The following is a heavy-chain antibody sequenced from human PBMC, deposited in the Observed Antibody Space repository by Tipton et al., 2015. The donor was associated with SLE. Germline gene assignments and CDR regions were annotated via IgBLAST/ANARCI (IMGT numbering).Heavy chain of an antibody. V-gene: IGHV4-34*01. CDR1: GGSFSAYY. CDR3: ARTDEGSSGYWYFHH. CDR2: INHSGST. J-gene: IGHJ1*01. Sequence: TLSLTCAVYGGSFSAYYWSWIRQPPGKGLEWIGEINHSGSTNYNPSLNGRVTISVDTSKNQFSLKLSSVTAADTAVYYCARTDEGSSGYWYFHHWGQGTLVTVSS. D-gene: IGHD3-22*01.